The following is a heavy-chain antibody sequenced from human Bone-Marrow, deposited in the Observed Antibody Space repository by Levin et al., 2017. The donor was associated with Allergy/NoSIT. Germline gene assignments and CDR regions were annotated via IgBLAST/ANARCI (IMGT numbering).Heavy chain of an antibody. D-gene: IGHD3-3*01. Sequence: GGSLRLSCAASGFTFSSYAMHWVRQAPGKGLEWVAVISYDGSNKYYADSVKGRFTISRDNSKNTLYLQMNSLRAEDTAVYYCARDQQLRFLEWLQLMDAFDIWGQGTMVTVSS. CDR1: GFTFSSYA. V-gene: IGHV3-30-3*01. CDR2: ISYDGSNK. CDR3: ARDQQLRFLEWLQLMDAFDI. J-gene: IGHJ3*02.